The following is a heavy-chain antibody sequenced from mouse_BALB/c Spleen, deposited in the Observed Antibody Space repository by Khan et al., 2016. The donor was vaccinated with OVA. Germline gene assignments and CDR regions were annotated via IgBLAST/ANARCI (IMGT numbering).Heavy chain of an antibody. D-gene: IGHD2-14*01. CDR3: AREAYGYDGYCFDY. Sequence: VQLKESGGSLVKPGGSLKLSCAVSGFTFSSYVMSWVRQTPEKRLEWVASISSGGSTYYPDSVKGRFTISRDNARNIVNLQMSSLRSEDMAIYYFAREAYGYDGYCFDYWGQGTTLTVSS. J-gene: IGHJ2*01. CDR2: ISSGGST. V-gene: IGHV5-6-5*01. CDR1: GFTFSSYV.